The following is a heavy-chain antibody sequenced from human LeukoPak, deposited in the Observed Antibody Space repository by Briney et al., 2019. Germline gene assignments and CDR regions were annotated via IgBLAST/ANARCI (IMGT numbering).Heavy chain of an antibody. V-gene: IGHV4-39*01. CDR3: ARQAYSSNLGWFDP. J-gene: IGHJ5*02. CDR2: IYNSGST. Sequence: SETLSLTCSVSGGSISSSTYYWGWLRQPPGQGLEWIGNIYNSGSTYYNPSLKSRVTISVDTSKNQFSLKLSSVTAADTAVYYCARQAYSSNLGWFDPWGQGTLVTVSS. CDR1: GGSISSSTYY. D-gene: IGHD6-13*01.